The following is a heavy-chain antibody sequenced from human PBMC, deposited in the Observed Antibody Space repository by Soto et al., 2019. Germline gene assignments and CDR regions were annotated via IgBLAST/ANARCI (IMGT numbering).Heavy chain of an antibody. J-gene: IGHJ4*02. CDR1: GDTFTANY. Sequence: GASVKVSCKASGDTFTANYIHWVRQAPGPGFEWMGWINPKSGGTKYPQKLQGRVTMTRDTSLRTVYMTLTRLTSDDTAVYYCARDLAKGGGSAGFDYWGQGTLVTVSS. CDR2: INPKSGGT. CDR3: ARDLAKGGGSAGFDY. V-gene: IGHV1-2*02. D-gene: IGHD1-26*01.